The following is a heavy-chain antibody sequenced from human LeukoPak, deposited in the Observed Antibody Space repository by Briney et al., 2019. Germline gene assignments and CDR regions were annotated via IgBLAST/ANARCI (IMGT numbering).Heavy chain of an antibody. Sequence: PRGSLRLSCTASGFTVSNNYMNWVRQAPGKGLEWVSIIYTGGGTYYADSVKGRFTISRDNSKNTIYLQMNSLRAEDTAVYFCARVPYGNYHYYYMDVWGKGTTVTVSS. CDR1: GFTVSNNY. V-gene: IGHV3-53*01. CDR2: IYTGGGT. D-gene: IGHD3-10*01. CDR3: ARVPYGNYHYYYMDV. J-gene: IGHJ6*03.